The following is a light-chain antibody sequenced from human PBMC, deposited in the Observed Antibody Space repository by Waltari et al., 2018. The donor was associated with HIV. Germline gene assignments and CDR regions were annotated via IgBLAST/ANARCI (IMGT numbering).Light chain of an antibody. CDR3: CSYASNYILI. Sequence: SARTQPRSVSGSPGQSLTISCTGTSSSAGGYDFFSWYQQHPGKAPKVIISDVSRRPSGVPDRFSASKSGNTASLTISGLQAADEADYFCCSYASNYILIFGGGTKLTVL. V-gene: IGLV2-11*01. CDR2: DVS. CDR1: SSSAGGYDF. J-gene: IGLJ2*01.